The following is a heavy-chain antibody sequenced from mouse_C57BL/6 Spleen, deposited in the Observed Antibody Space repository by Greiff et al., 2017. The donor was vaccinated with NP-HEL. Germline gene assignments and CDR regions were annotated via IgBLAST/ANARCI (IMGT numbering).Heavy chain of an antibody. CDR3: AREGSYERWYFDD. CDR1: GYTFTSYW. D-gene: IGHD2-3*01. Sequence: QVQLKQPGAELVKPGASVKLSCKASGYTFTSYWMHWVKQRPGRGLEWIGRIDPNSGGTKYNEKFKSKATLTVDKPSSTAYMQLSSLTSEDSAVYYCAREGSYERWYFDDWGTGTTVTVSS. J-gene: IGHJ1*03. V-gene: IGHV1-72*01. CDR2: IDPNSGGT.